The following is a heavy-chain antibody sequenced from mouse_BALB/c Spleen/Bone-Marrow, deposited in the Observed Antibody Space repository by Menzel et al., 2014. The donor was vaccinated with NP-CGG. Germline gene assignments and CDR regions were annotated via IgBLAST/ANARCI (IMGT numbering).Heavy chain of an antibody. CDR3: ARRVYYDYYAMDY. CDR2: IDPYSGGT. D-gene: IGHD1-1*01. Sequence: QLQESGPELVKPGASVKVSCKASGYAFTSYNMYWVKQSHGKSLEWIGYIDPYSGGTSYNQKFKGKATLAVDKSSSTAYMHLNSLTSEDSAVYYCARRVYYDYYAMDYWGQGTSVTVSS. CDR1: GYAFTSYN. V-gene: IGHV1S135*01. J-gene: IGHJ4*01.